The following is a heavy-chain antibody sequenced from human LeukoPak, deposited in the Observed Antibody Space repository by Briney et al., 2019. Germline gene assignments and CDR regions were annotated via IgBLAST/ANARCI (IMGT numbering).Heavy chain of an antibody. CDR3: EKTAYDILTGYYLFDY. Sequence: SETLSITCTVSGGSISSYYWSWIRQPPGKGLECIGYIYYSGSTNYNPSLKSRVTISVDTSKNQFSLKLSSVTAADTALYFKEKTAYDILTGYYLFDYWGQGTLVTASS. V-gene: IGHV4-59*01. D-gene: IGHD3-9*01. CDR1: GGSISSYY. J-gene: IGHJ4*02. CDR2: IYYSGST.